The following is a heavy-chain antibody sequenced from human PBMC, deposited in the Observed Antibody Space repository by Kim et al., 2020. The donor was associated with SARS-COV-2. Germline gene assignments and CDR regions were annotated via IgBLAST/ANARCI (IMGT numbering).Heavy chain of an antibody. D-gene: IGHD3-10*01. CDR1: GFSFSSYG. Sequence: GGSLRLSCAASGFSFSSYGMHWVRQAPDKGLEWVALIWYDGTKKYYEDSVKGRFTISRDNSKNTVYLQMNSLRAEDTAVYYCAREAGDSGPDYFDYWGQG. V-gene: IGHV3-33*01. CDR3: AREAGDSGPDYFDY. J-gene: IGHJ4*02. CDR2: IWYDGTKK.